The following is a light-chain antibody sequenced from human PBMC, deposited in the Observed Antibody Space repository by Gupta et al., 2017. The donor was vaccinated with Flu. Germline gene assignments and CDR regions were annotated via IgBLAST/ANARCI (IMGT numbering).Light chain of an antibody. CDR1: TSDVGGYNS. CDR2: DVS. J-gene: IGLJ2*01. CDR3: SSYTGGSTLVVA. Sequence: QSALTQPASVSGSPGQSITISCTGTTSDVGGYNSVSWYQQRPGTAAKLMIYDVSNRPSGISNRFSGSKSGNTASLTISGLQAEDEADYYCSSYTGGSTLVVAFGGGTKLTVL. V-gene: IGLV2-14*01.